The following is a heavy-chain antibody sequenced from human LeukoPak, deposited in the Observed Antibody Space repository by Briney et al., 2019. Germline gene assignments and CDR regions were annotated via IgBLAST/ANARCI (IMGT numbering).Heavy chain of an antibody. CDR1: GYTFTSYG. CDR2: ISAYNGNT. D-gene: IGHD2-2*01. V-gene: IGHV1-18*04. CDR3: AREYCSSTSCYAIDY. Sequence: GASVNVSCKASGYTFTSYGISWVRQAPGQGLEWMGCISAYNGNTNYAQKLRGRVTITTDTSTSTAYMELRSLRSDDTAVYYCAREYCSSTSCYAIDYWGEGTLVSVSS. J-gene: IGHJ4*02.